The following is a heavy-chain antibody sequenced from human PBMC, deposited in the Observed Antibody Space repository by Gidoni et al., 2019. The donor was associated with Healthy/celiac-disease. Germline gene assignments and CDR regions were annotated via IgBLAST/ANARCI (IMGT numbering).Heavy chain of an antibody. J-gene: IGHJ4*02. V-gene: IGHV3-7*01. CDR3: ASARGWIAAAGLNY. CDR1: GFTFSSYW. CDR2: IKQDGSEK. Sequence: EVQLVESGGGLVQPGGSLRLSCAASGFTFSSYWMSWVRQAPGKGLEWVANIKQDGSEKYYVDSVKGRFTISRDNAKNSLYLQMNSLRAEDTAVYYCASARGWIAAAGLNYWGQGTLVTVSS. D-gene: IGHD6-13*01.